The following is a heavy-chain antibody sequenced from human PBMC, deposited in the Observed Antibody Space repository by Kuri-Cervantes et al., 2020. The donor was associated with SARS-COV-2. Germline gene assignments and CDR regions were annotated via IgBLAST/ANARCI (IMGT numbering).Heavy chain of an antibody. CDR1: GFTFSSYA. V-gene: IGHV3-30-3*01. D-gene: IGHD3-9*01. Sequence: GGSLRLSCAASGFTFSSYAMHWVRQAPGKGLEWVAVISYDGSNKYYADSVKGRFTISRDDAKNSLHLEMNSLRAEDTAVYYCARDPGGVFLRGIMILSAHWLDTWGQGTLVTVSS. CDR2: ISYDGSNK. J-gene: IGHJ5*02. CDR3: ARDPGGVFLRGIMILSAHWLDT.